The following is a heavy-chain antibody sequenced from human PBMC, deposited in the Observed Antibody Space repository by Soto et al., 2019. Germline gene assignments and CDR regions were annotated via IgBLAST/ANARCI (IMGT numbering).Heavy chain of an antibody. CDR3: ARVISSRDEYFDY. CDR1: GASLSDNY. CDR2: ITHTGTT. J-gene: IGHJ4*02. D-gene: IGHD2-2*01. V-gene: IGHV4-34*01. Sequence: PSETLSLTCAVYGASLSDNYCNWLRQPPGKGLEWIGEITHTGTTNYNPSLKSRVTMSVDKPKNQFSLNLTSVTAADTAVYYCARVISSRDEYFDYWGQGTVVTVSS.